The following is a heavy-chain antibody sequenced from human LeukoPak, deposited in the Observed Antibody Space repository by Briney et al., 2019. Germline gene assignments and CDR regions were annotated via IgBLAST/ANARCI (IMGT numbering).Heavy chain of an antibody. J-gene: IGHJ4*02. D-gene: IGHD7-27*01. CDR2: ISYYGSKK. CDR3: ARHVGISF. CDR1: GFTFSNYT. Sequence: PGGTLRLSCAAYGFTFSNYTRDWVPQAPGKGLEWVAVISYYGSKKYYTDSVRGRFTICGDSSKDTLYLQMNSLRPEDTAVYYCARHVGISFWGQGTLVTVSS. V-gene: IGHV3-30*04.